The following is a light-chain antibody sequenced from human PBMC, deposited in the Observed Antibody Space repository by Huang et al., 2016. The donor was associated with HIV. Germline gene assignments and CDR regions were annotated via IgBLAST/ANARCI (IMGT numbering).Light chain of an antibody. CDR1: QTISTF. Sequence: DIQMTQSPSSLSASVGDRISITCRASQTISTFLNWYQQKPGKAPKLLIYAASNLQSGVSSRFSGTGSGTLFTLTVTGLLPDDFATYFCQQTSSVPLTFGGGTKVKMK. CDR3: QQTSSVPLT. J-gene: IGKJ4*01. CDR2: AAS. V-gene: IGKV1-39*01.